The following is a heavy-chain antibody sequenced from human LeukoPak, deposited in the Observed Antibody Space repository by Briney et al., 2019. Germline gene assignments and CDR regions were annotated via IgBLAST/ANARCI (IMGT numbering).Heavy chain of an antibody. J-gene: IGHJ4*02. D-gene: IGHD6-19*01. CDR1: GFSFTTYG. Sequence: GGSLRLSCAASGFSFTTYGMHWVRQAPGKGLEWVAFIRYDGSNKYYADSVKGRFTISRDNSKNTLYLQMNSLRAEDTAVYYCAKDQWLVYWGQGTLVTVSS. V-gene: IGHV3-30*02. CDR2: IRYDGSNK. CDR3: AKDQWLVY.